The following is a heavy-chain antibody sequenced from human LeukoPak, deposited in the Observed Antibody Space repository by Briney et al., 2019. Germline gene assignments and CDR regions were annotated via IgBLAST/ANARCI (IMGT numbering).Heavy chain of an antibody. CDR1: GFTFNNFA. D-gene: IGHD6-19*01. CDR3: VKNGVYTSGLYGGYFDN. CDR2: ICSKRGII. Sequence: GGSLRLSCSASGFTFNNFAMYWVPQAPGKGLVCISDICSKRGIIHQAGSVKGRFTISRDNSKNTLYIQIIGLRSEDTAVYYCVKNGVYTSGLYGGYFDNCGQGALGSVSS. J-gene: IGHJ4*02. V-gene: IGHV3-64*05.